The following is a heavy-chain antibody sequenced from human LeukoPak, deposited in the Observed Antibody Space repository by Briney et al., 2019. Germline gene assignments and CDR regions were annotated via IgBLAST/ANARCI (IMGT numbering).Heavy chain of an antibody. CDR3: ARSGYCSSPSSCYNWFDP. J-gene: IGHJ5*02. CDR2: IYFSGST. CDR1: GVSIYSSSYY. V-gene: IGHV4-39*02. D-gene: IGHD2-2*01. Sequence: SETLSLTCSVSGVSIYSSSYYWGWIRQPPGRGLEWIGSIYFSGSTHYNPSLKSRATMSLDTSRNHFSLKLSSVTAADTAVYYCARSGYCSSPSSCYNWFDPWGQGTLVIVSS.